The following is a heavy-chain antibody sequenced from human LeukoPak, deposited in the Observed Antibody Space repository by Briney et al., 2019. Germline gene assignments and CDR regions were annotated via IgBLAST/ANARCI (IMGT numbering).Heavy chain of an antibody. CDR3: AREVRKRDNYYDYYYYYMDV. V-gene: IGHV1-69*06. D-gene: IGHD3-22*01. J-gene: IGHJ6*03. CDR1: GGTFNNYA. CDR2: IIPLLGTA. Sequence: GASVKVSCKASGGTFNNYAISWVRQAPGQGLEWMGGIIPLLGTANYAHKFQGRVTITADKSTSTAYMELTSLRSEDTAVYYCAREVRKRDNYYDYYYYYMDVWGTGTTVTVSS.